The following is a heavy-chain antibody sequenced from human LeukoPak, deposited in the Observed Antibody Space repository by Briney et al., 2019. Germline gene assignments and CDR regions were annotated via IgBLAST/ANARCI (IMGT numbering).Heavy chain of an antibody. V-gene: IGHV4-34*01. J-gene: IGHJ6*03. CDR2: INHSGST. Sequence: SETLSLTCAVYGGSFSGYYWSWIRQSPGKGLEWIGEINHSGSTNYNPSLKSRVTISLDTSKNQFSLKLSSVTAADTAVYYCARGVPAAIGYYYYYYMDVWGKGITVTVSS. CDR1: GGSFSGYY. CDR3: ARGVPAAIGYYYYYYMDV. D-gene: IGHD2-2*01.